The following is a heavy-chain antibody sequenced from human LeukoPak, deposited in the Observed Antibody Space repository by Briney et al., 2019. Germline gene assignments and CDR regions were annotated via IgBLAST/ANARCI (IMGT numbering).Heavy chain of an antibody. CDR3: ARGYSSSWRFYYFDY. CDR2: INHSGST. D-gene: IGHD6-13*01. CDR1: GGSFSGYY. V-gene: IGHV4-34*01. J-gene: IGHJ4*02. Sequence: SETLSLTCAVYGGSFSGYYWGWIRQPPGKGLEWIGEINHSGSTNYNPSLKSRVTISVDTSKNQFSLKLSSVTAADTAVYYCARGYSSSWRFYYFDYWGQGTLVTVSS.